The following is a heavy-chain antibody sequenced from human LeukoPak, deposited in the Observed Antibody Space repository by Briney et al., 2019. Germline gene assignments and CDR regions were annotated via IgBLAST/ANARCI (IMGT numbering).Heavy chain of an antibody. CDR2: IYYSGST. CDR1: GGSISSYY. Sequence: PSETLSLTCTVSGGSISSYYWSRIRQPPGKGLERIGYIYYSGSTNYNPSLKSRVTISVDTSRNQFSLKLSSVTAADTAVYYCARGGTVRNGMDVWGQGTTVTVSS. CDR3: ARGGTVRNGMDV. V-gene: IGHV4-59*01. D-gene: IGHD1-26*01. J-gene: IGHJ6*02.